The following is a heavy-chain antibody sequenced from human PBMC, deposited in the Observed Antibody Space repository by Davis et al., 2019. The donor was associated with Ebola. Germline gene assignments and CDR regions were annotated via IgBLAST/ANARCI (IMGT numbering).Heavy chain of an antibody. V-gene: IGHV3-30*03. CDR3: ATLSRVGGSWSIGYNWFDP. CDR1: GFTFSSYG. Sequence: GESLKISCAASGFTFSSYGMHWVRQAPGKGLEWVAVISYDGSNKYYADSVKGRFTISRDNSKNTLYLQMNSLRAEDTAVYYCATLSRVGGSWSIGYNWFDPWGQGTLVTVSS. D-gene: IGHD1-26*01. J-gene: IGHJ5*02. CDR2: ISYDGSNK.